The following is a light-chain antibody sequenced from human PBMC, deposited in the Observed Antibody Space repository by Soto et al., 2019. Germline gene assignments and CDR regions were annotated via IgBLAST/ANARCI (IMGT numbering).Light chain of an antibody. CDR3: QQYNTYSSLT. Sequence: DIQMTQSPSSLSASVGDRVTITCRASQSISSRLAWYQQTLGRAPRLLIYDASSLESGVPSRFSGSGYGTEFTLTISSLQPDDFATYYCQQYNTYSSLTFGGGTKVDIK. V-gene: IGKV1-5*01. J-gene: IGKJ4*01. CDR1: QSISSR. CDR2: DAS.